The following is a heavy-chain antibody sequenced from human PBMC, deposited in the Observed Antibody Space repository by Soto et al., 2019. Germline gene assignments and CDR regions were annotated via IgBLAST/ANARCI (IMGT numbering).Heavy chain of an antibody. D-gene: IGHD6-19*01. J-gene: IGHJ4*02. Sequence: PGESLKISCKGSGYSFTSYWIGWVRQMPGKGLEWMGIIYPGDSDTRYSPSFQGQVTISADKSISTAYLQWSSLKASDTAMYYCARSDSSGSEGLYYFDYWGQGTLVTVSS. CDR1: GYSFTSYW. V-gene: IGHV5-51*01. CDR2: IYPGDSDT. CDR3: ARSDSSGSEGLYYFDY.